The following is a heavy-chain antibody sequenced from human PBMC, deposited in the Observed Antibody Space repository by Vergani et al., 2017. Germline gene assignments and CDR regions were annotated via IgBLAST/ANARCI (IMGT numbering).Heavy chain of an antibody. Sequence: QLQLQESGPGLVKPSETLSLTCTVSGGSISSSSYYWGWIRQPPGKGLEWIGSIYYSGSTYYNPSLKSRVTISVDTSKNQFSLKLSSVTAADTAVYYCARGVXCSGGSCYSGGMDVWGQGTTVTVSS. D-gene: IGHD2-15*01. V-gene: IGHV4-39*01. CDR3: ARGVXCSGGSCYSGGMDV. CDR1: GGSISSSSYY. J-gene: IGHJ6*02. CDR2: IYYSGST.